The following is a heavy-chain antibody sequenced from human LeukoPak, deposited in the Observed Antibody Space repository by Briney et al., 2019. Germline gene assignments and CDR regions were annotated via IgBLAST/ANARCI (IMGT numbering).Heavy chain of an antibody. D-gene: IGHD2-15*01. CDR1: AVSIRNYH. CDR3: ARDRPCSGGSCYMDV. V-gene: IGHV4-4*07. CDR2: IYSSGNT. Sequence: SETLSLTCTVSAVSIRNYHWIWIRQPAGKGLEWIGRIYSSGNTNFTPSLRSRVSMSADTSKNQFSLRLRSVTAADTAVYYCARDRPCSGGSCYMDVWGKGTTVTVSS. J-gene: IGHJ6*03.